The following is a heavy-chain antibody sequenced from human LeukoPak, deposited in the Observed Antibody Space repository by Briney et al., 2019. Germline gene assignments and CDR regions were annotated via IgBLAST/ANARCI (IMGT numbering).Heavy chain of an antibody. V-gene: IGHV3-64D*06. CDR1: GFTFSTYT. Sequence: GGSLRLSCSVSGFTFSTYTMHWVRQAPGKGLEYVSAISSNGGSAYHADSVKGRFTISRDNSKNTLYLQMSSLRAGDTAVYYCVNQISGWVYWGQGTLVTVSS. J-gene: IGHJ4*02. CDR3: VNQISGWVY. D-gene: IGHD6-19*01. CDR2: ISSNGGSA.